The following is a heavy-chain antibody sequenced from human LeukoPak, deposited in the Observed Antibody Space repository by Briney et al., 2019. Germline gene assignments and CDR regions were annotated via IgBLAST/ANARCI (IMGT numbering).Heavy chain of an antibody. CDR1: GFTFDDCA. Sequence: GGSLRLSCAASGFTFDDCAMHWVRQAPGKGLEWASGISWNSGSIGYADSVKGRFTISRDNAKNSLYLQMNSLRAEDTALYYCAKDMGYQGRGPVDYWGQGTLVTVSS. D-gene: IGHD5-12*01. CDR2: ISWNSGSI. CDR3: AKDMGYQGRGPVDY. V-gene: IGHV3-9*01. J-gene: IGHJ4*02.